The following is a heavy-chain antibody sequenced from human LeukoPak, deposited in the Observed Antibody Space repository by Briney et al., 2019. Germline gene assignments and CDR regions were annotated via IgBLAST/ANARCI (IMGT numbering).Heavy chain of an antibody. D-gene: IGHD2-2*02. V-gene: IGHV1-24*01. Sequence: ASVKVSCKVSGYTLTELSMHWVRQAPGKGLEWMGGFDPEDGETIYAQKFQGRVTMTEDTSTDTAYMELSSLRSEDTAVYYCATDRGGVYCSSTSCYIRDDWGQGTLVTVSS. CDR3: ATDRGGVYCSSTSCYIRDD. CDR1: GYTLTELS. J-gene: IGHJ4*02. CDR2: FDPEDGET.